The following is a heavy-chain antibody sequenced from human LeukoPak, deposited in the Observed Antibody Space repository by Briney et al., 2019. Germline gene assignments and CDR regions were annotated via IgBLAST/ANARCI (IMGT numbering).Heavy chain of an antibody. CDR3: ARIGTTTRGPAGLDV. V-gene: IGHV3-48*03. D-gene: IGHD2/OR15-2a*01. CDR1: GFTFSSYE. J-gene: IGHJ6*02. CDR2: IASGGGANR. Sequence: PGGSLRLSCAASGFTFSSYEMNWVRQAPGKGLEWVSYIASGGGANRFYSESVKGRFTISRDNAKNSLYLHMNSLRAEDTGVYYRARIGTTTRGPAGLDVWGQGTTVTVSS.